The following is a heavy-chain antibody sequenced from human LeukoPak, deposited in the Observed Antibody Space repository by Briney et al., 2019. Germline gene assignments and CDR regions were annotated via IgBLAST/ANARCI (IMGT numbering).Heavy chain of an antibody. CDR3: ARGSSSSVYYFDY. CDR1: GGTFSSYT. Sequence: GASVKVSCKASGGTFSSYTINWVRQAPGQGLEWMGGIIPVFGTANYVQKFQGRVTITADESTSTAYMELRSLRSDDTAVYYCARGSSSSVYYFDYWGQGTLVTVSS. CDR2: IIPVFGTA. V-gene: IGHV1-69*13. D-gene: IGHD6-6*01. J-gene: IGHJ4*02.